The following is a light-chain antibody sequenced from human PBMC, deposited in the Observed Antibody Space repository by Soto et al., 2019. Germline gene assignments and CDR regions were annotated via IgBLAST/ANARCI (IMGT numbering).Light chain of an antibody. CDR2: DAS. J-gene: IGKJ1*01. CDR1: QSVGSS. V-gene: IGKV3-11*01. Sequence: EIVLTQSPATLSLSPGERATLSCRASQSVGSSLAWYQQKPGQAPRLLIYDASNRATGIPARFSGSGSGTDFTLTISSLESEDFAVYYCLQRDDWPPLTFGQGTKVEIK. CDR3: LQRDDWPPLT.